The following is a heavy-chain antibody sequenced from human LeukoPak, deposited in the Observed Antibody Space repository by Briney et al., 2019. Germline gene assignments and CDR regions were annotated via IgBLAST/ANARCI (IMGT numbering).Heavy chain of an antibody. CDR2: IYHSGST. J-gene: IGHJ3*02. D-gene: IGHD2-2*02. CDR1: GYSISSGYY. Sequence: SETLSLTCAVSGYSISSGYYWGWIRQPPGKGLEWIGSIYHSGSTYYHPSLKSRGTISVDTSKNQFSLKLSSVTAADTAVYYCASPGDYCSSTSCYTDRAFDIWGQGTMVTVSS. CDR3: ASPGDYCSSTSCYTDRAFDI. V-gene: IGHV4-38-2*01.